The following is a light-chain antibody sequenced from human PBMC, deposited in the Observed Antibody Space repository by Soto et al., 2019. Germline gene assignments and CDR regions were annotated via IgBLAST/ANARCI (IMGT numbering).Light chain of an antibody. V-gene: IGKV1-16*01. J-gene: IGKJ4*01. Sequence: DIQMTQSPSSLSASLGDRVTITCRASQAISNYVAWFQQKPGKAPKSLIFAASNLQSGVTSRFSASGSGTYFTLTISGLQPEDFAVYYCQQYYSLPTFGGGTKVEVQ. CDR2: AAS. CDR3: QQYYSLPT. CDR1: QAISNY.